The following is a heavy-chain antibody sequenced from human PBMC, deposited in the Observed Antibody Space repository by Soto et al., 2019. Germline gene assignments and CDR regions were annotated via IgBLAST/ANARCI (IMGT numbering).Heavy chain of an antibody. J-gene: IGHJ6*02. V-gene: IGHV3-30*03. CDR2: ISYDGNVK. CDR1: GFTLSSYG. Sequence: QVQLVESGGGVVQPGRSQRLSCVASGFTLSSYGMHWVRQAPGNGLEWVAVISYDGNVKFYGDSVKGRFTISRDISVNTLNLQMNSLRAEDAAVYYCVRDATRLVRFSVRGMDVWGQGTTVTVSS. CDR3: VRDATRLVRFSVRGMDV. D-gene: IGHD3-3*01.